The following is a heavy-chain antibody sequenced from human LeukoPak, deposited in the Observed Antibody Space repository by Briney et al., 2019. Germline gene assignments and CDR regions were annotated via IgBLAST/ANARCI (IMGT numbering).Heavy chain of an antibody. CDR2: IRTTAEGAKYA. Sequence: PGGSLRLSSATSGFSFTDYPMNWVRQAPGKGLEWISNIRTTAEGAKYAYYADSVKGRVTISRDDGKNTLYLHMNSLRDDDTAVYYCATDQRYAFDYWGQGILVTVSS. CDR1: GFSFTDYP. CDR3: ATDQRYAFDY. J-gene: IGHJ4*02. V-gene: IGHV3-48*02. D-gene: IGHD3-9*01.